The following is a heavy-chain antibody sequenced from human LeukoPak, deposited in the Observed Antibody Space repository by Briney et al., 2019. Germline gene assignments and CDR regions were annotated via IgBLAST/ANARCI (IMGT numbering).Heavy chain of an antibody. CDR3: ARRGSSGWYVPPRELDY. Sequence: SETLSLTCTVSGGSISSYYWSWIRQPPGKGLEWIGEINHSGSTNYNPSLKSRVTISVDTSRNQFSLKLSSVTAADTAVYYCARRGSSGWYVPPRELDYWGQGTLVTVSS. D-gene: IGHD6-19*01. CDR2: INHSGST. V-gene: IGHV4-34*01. CDR1: GGSISSYY. J-gene: IGHJ4*02.